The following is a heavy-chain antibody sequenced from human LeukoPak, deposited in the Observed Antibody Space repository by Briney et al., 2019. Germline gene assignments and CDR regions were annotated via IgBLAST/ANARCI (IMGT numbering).Heavy chain of an antibody. Sequence: PSETLSLTCTVSGGSISSSSYYWGWIRQPPGKGLEWIGSIYYSGSIYYNPSLKSRVTISVDTSKSQFSLKLSSVTTADTALYYCARYASGSYYWFDPWGQGTLVTVSS. CDR2: IYYSGSI. D-gene: IGHD3-10*01. V-gene: IGHV4-39*01. CDR1: GGSISSSSYY. CDR3: ARYASGSYYWFDP. J-gene: IGHJ5*02.